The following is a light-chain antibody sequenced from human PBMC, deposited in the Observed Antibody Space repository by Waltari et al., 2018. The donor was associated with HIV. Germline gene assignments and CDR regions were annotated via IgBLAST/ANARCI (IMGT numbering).Light chain of an antibody. CDR3: QVWDTVTDQGV. J-gene: IGLJ3*02. CDR2: YDS. CDR1: NIGSKS. V-gene: IGLV3-21*04. Sequence: YVLTQPPSVSVAPGKTASLACGGDNIGSKSVHWYQQKPGQASVLVVYYDSERPSGISERISGYNSGNTATLTISRVEAGDEADYYCQVWDTVTDQGVFGGGTKLTVL.